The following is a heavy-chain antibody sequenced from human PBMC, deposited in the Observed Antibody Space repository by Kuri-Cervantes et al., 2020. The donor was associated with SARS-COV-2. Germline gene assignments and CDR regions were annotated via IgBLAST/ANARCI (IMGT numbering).Heavy chain of an antibody. D-gene: IGHD3-3*01. J-gene: IGHJ4*02. CDR2: INHSGST. Sequence: SETLTLTCTVSGGSFSGYYWSWIRQPPGKGLEWIGEINHSGSTNYNPSLKSRVTISVDTSKNQFSLKLSSVTAANTAVYYCARGGRITIFGVVTTFDYWGQGTLVTVSS. V-gene: IGHV4-34*01. CDR3: ARGGRITIFGVVTTFDY. CDR1: GGSFSGYY.